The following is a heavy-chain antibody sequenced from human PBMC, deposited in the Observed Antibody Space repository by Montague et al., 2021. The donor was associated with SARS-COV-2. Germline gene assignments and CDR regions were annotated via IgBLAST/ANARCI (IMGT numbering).Heavy chain of an antibody. CDR3: ARKTSRGLTIFGVVTASYCFDY. V-gene: IGHV4-39*01. Sequence: SETLSLTCTVSGGSISSSSYFWGWIRQPPGKGLEWIGSIYYRGSTYYXPSLKSRVTISVDTSKNQFSLKLSSVTAADTAVFYCARKTSRGLTIFGVVTASYCFDYWGQGTLVTVSS. J-gene: IGHJ4*02. CDR1: GGSISSSSYF. CDR2: IYYRGST. D-gene: IGHD3-3*01.